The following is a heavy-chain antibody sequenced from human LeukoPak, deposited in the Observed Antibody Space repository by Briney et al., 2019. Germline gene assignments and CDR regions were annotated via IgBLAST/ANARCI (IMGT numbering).Heavy chain of an antibody. CDR1: GFTFSSYS. J-gene: IGHJ5*02. CDR2: ISSSSSYI. CDR3: ARDCTNGVCYNWFDP. D-gene: IGHD2-8*01. V-gene: IGHV3-21*01. Sequence: GGSLRLSCAASGFTFSSYSMNRVRQAPGKGLEWVSSISSSSSYIYYADSVKGRFTISRDNAKNSLYLQMNSLRAEDMAVYYCARDCTNGVCYNWFDPWGQGTLVTVSS.